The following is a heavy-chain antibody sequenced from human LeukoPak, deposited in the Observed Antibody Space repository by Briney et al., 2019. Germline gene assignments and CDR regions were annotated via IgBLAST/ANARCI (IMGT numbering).Heavy chain of an antibody. CDR3: TRDIGTVTHDTFDI. Sequence: GGSLRLSCAASGFTFSSYAMSWVRQAPGKGLEWVGFIRSKAYGGTTQYAASVKGRFTISRDDSKSIAYLQMNSLKTEDTAVYYCTRDIGTVTHDTFDIWGQGTMVTVSS. CDR1: GFTFSSYA. V-gene: IGHV3-49*04. CDR2: IRSKAYGGTT. J-gene: IGHJ3*02. D-gene: IGHD4-17*01.